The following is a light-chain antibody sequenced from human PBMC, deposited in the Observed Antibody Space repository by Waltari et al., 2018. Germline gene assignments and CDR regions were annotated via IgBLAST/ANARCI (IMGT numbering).Light chain of an antibody. V-gene: IGKV2D-29*02. Sequence: DIVMTQTPLSLPVTPGEPASIPCRSSQSLLHSNGNTYLHWYLQKPGQSPRLLIYKVTNRESGVPDRFSGSGSGTDFTLKISRVEHEDVGVYYCMQSTKDRTFGQGTKVEIK. CDR2: KVT. J-gene: IGKJ1*01. CDR1: QSLLHSNGNTY. CDR3: MQSTKDRT.